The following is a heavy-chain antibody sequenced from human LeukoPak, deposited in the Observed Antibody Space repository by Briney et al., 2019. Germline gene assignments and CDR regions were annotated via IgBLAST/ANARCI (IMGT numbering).Heavy chain of an antibody. CDR3: ATSLDGDVVVPANM. J-gene: IGHJ4*02. V-gene: IGHV4-39*01. CDR1: GGSISSSSYY. Sequence: SETLSLTCTVSGGSISSSSYYWGWIRQPPGKGLEWIGSIYYSGSTYYNPSLKSRVTISVDTSKNQFSLKLSSVTAADTAVYYCATSLDGDVVVPANMWGQGTLVTVSS. D-gene: IGHD2-2*01. CDR2: IYYSGST.